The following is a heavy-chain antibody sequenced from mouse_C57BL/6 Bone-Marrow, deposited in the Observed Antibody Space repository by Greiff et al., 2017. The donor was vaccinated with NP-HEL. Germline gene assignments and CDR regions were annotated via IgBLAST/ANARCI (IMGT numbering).Heavy chain of an antibody. J-gene: IGHJ2*01. Sequence: VQLVESGAELVMPGASVKLSCKASGYTFTSYWMHWVKQRPGQGLEWIGEIDPSDSYTNYNQKFKGKSTLTVDKSSSTAYMQLSSLTSEDSAVYYCARSVDYDYFDYWGQGTTLTVSS. V-gene: IGHV1-69*01. D-gene: IGHD2-4*01. CDR1: GYTFTSYW. CDR3: ARSVDYDYFDY. CDR2: IDPSDSYT.